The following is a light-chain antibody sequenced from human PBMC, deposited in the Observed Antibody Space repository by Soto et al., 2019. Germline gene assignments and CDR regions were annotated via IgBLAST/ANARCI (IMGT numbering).Light chain of an antibody. CDR1: ESVSSN. Sequence: VVMTQSPATLSVSPGERATLSCRASESVSSNLAWYQQRPGQAPRLLIFGASTRATGVPARFSGSGSGTDFTLTISSLQSEDFAVYYCQQYDIWPPWTFGQGTKLEI. J-gene: IGKJ2*02. CDR2: GAS. V-gene: IGKV3-15*01. CDR3: QQYDIWPPWT.